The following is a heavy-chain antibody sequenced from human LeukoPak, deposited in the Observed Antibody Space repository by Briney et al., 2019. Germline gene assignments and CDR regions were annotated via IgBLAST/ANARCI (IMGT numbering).Heavy chain of an antibody. CDR1: GYTFTSYG. J-gene: IGHJ4*02. V-gene: IGHV1-18*01. CDR2: ISAYNGNT. Sequence: ASVTVSCKASGYTFTSYGISWVRQAPGQGLEWMGWISAYNGNTNYAQKLQGRVTMTTDTSTSTAYMELRSLRSDDTAVYYCARDVFTMYYYDSSGYSPPFDYWGQGTLVTVSS. D-gene: IGHD3-22*01. CDR3: ARDVFTMYYYDSSGYSPPFDY.